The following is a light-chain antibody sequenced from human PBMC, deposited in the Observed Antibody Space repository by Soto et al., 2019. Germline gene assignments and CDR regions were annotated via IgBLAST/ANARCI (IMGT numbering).Light chain of an antibody. J-gene: IGKJ1*01. CDR1: QGIRND. V-gene: IGKV1-6*01. Sequence: AIQITQSPSSLSASVGDRVTITCRASQGIRNDLGWYQQKPGKAPKLLIYAASSLQSGVPSRLSGSGSGTDFTLTIRRLEPEDFAVYYCQQYDSSRTFGQGTKVDIK. CDR3: QQYDSSRT. CDR2: AAS.